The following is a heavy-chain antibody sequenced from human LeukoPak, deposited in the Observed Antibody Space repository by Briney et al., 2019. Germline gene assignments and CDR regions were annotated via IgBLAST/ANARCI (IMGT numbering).Heavy chain of an antibody. J-gene: IGHJ6*02. CDR2: IYPGDSDT. V-gene: IGHV5-51*01. CDR1: GYSFTSYW. Sequence: GESLKISCKGSGYSFTSYWIGWVRQMPGKGLEWMGIIYPGDSDTRYSPSFQGQVTISADKSISTAYLQWSSLKASDTAMYYCARRDCSSTSCYDVHYYGMDVWGQGTTVTVSS. CDR3: ARRDCSSTSCYDVHYYGMDV. D-gene: IGHD2-2*01.